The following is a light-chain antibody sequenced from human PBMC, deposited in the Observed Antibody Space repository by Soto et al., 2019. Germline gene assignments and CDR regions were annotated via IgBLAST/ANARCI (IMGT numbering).Light chain of an antibody. V-gene: IGKV1-5*03. J-gene: IGKJ3*01. Sequence: DLQMTQSPSPLSASVGDRVTITCRASQSISSWLARYQQKPGKAPKLLIYKASSLESGVRARFSCSGSGTEFTLTISSLQPDDFAAYDCQQTFTFGPGTKVDIK. CDR2: KAS. CDR1: QSISSW. CDR3: QQTFT.